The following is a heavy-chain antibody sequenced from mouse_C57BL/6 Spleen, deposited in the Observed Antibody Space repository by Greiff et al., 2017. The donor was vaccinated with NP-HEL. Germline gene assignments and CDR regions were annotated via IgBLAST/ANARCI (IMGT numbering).Heavy chain of an antibody. V-gene: IGHV1-52*01. CDR2: IDPSDSET. J-gene: IGHJ2*01. Sequence: VQLQQPGAELVRPGSSVKLSCKASGYTFTSYWMHWVKQRPIQGLEWIGNIDPSDSETHYNQKFKDKATLTVDKSSSTAYMQLSSLTSEDSAVYYCARGPTPYYFDYWGQGTTLTVSS. CDR3: ARGPTPYYFDY. CDR1: GYTFTSYW.